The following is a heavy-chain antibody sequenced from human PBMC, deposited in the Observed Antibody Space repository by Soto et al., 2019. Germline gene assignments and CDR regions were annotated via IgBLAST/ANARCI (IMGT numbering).Heavy chain of an antibody. D-gene: IGHD2-15*01. CDR2: ISYDGSNK. J-gene: IGHJ4*02. CDR3: AKERDIVVVVAAKRRPPFDY. CDR1: GFTFSSYG. V-gene: IGHV3-30*18. Sequence: PGGSLRLSCAASGFTFSSYGMHWVRQAPGKGLEWVAVISYDGSNKYYADSVKGRFTISRDNSKNTLYPQMNSLRAEDTAVYYCAKERDIVVVVAAKRRPPFDYWGQGTLVTVSS.